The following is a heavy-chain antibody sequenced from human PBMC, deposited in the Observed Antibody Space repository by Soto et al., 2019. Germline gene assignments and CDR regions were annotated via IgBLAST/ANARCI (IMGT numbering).Heavy chain of an antibody. CDR1: GGSISSYY. V-gene: IGHV4-59*01. CDR2: IYYSGST. D-gene: IGHD6-13*01. J-gene: IGHJ4*02. CDR3: ARDNGIAAAAL. Sequence: SETLSLTCTVSGGSISSYYWSWIRQPPGKGLEWIGYIYYSGSTNYNPSLKSRVTISVDTSKNQFSLKLSSVTAADTAVYYCARDNGIAAAALWGQGTLVTVSS.